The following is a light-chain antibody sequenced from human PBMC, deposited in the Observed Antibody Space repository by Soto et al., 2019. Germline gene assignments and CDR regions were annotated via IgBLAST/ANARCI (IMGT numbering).Light chain of an antibody. Sequence: QSVLTQPPSVSGDPGQRVTISCTGSSSNIGAGYDVHWYQQLPGTAPQLLIYGNSKPPSGVPDRFSGSKSGTSASLSSTGLQAEDEADYYCQSYDSRLSVVFGGGTKLTVL. CDR2: GNS. V-gene: IGLV1-40*01. J-gene: IGLJ2*01. CDR3: QSYDSRLSVV. CDR1: SSNIGAGYD.